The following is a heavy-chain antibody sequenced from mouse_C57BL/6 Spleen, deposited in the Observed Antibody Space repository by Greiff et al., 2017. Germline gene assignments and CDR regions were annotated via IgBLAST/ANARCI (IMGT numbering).Heavy chain of an antibody. CDR2: IHPNSGST. Sequence: QVQLQQPGAELVKPGASVKLSYWMHWVKQRPGQGLEWIGMIHPNSGSTNYNEKFKSKATLTVDKSSSTAYMQLSSLTSEDSAVYYCARDKGGSTMVTTRYFDVWGTGTTVTVSS. J-gene: IGHJ1*03. CDR1: W. V-gene: IGHV1-64*01. D-gene: IGHD2-2*01. CDR3: ARDKGGSTMVTTRYFDV.